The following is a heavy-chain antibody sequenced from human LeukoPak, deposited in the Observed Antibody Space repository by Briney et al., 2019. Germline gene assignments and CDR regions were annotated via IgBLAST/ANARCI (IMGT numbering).Heavy chain of an antibody. J-gene: IGHJ6*02. Sequence: GGSLRLSCAASGFTFSTYAMTWVRQAPGKGLEWVSAISGSGGSTYYADSVKGRFTVSRDNSKNTLYLQMDSLRAEDTAVYYCARGPGGRQQLTYRLFHYYGMDVWGQGTTVTVSS. CDR2: ISGSGGST. CDR3: ARGPGGRQQLTYRLFHYYGMDV. CDR1: GFTFSTYA. V-gene: IGHV3-23*01. D-gene: IGHD6-13*01.